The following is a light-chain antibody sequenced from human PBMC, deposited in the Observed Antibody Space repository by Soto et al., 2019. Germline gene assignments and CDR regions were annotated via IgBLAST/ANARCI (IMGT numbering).Light chain of an antibody. CDR3: QQYGRSPFT. CDR2: GAS. V-gene: IGKV3-20*01. J-gene: IGKJ2*01. CDR1: QRITNNF. Sequence: EIVLTQSPVTLSLSPGERATLSCRASQRITNNFLAWFQQKPGLAPRLLIYGASTRASGVPDRFSGGGSGTVFVLTISRLEPEDFAVYYCQQYGRSPFTFGQGTKLQIK.